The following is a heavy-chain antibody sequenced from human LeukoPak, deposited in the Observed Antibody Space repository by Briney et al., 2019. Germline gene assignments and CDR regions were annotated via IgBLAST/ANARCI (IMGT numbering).Heavy chain of an antibody. CDR1: RFTFSSYS. CDR2: ISSSSSYI. J-gene: IGHJ4*02. D-gene: IGHD3-10*01. Sequence: GGSLRLSCAASRFTFSSYSMNWVRQAPGKGLEWVSSISSSSSYIYYADSVKGRFTISRDNAKNSLYLQMNSLRAEDTAVYYCARDSLLWFGNYMSTDYWGQGTLVTVSS. V-gene: IGHV3-21*01. CDR3: ARDSLLWFGNYMSTDY.